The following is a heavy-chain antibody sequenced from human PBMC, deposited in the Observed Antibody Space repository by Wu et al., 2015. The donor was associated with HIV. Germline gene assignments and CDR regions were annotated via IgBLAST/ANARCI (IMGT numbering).Heavy chain of an antibody. CDR2: INPNSGGT. V-gene: IGHV1-2*02. CDR3: ARDGPMVRGVIIRPLWY. J-gene: IGHJ4*02. D-gene: IGHD3-10*01. Sequence: QVQLVQSGAEVKKPGASVKVSCKASGYTFTGYYMHWVRQAPGQGLEWMGWINPNSGGTNYAQKFQGRVTMTRDTSISTAYMELSRLRSDDTAVYYCARDGPMVRGVIIRPLWYWGQGTLVTVSS. CDR1: GYTFTGYY.